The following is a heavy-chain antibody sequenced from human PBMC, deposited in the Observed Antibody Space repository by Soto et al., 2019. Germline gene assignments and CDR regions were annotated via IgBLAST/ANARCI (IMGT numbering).Heavy chain of an antibody. CDR1: GFTFRNYF. D-gene: IGHD2-21*02. Sequence: GGSLRLSCVASGFTFRNYFMNWIRQAPGKGPEWLSYISSDESTVFYADSVKGRFTTSRDNAKNSVYLQMNSLRAEDTAVYYCATLTAPSDYWGQGSLVTVSP. V-gene: IGHV3-11*01. CDR3: ATLTAPSDY. CDR2: ISSDESTV. J-gene: IGHJ4*02.